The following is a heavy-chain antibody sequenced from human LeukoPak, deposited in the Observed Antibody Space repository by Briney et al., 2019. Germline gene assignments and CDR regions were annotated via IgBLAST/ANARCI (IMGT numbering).Heavy chain of an antibody. Sequence: GGSLGLSCAASGFTFSNYGMHWVRQAPGKGLEWVAFLRRDGSDKYYADSVKGRFTISGDNSKNTVYLQMNSLRPEDTAVYYCAKDHSQNFDYWGQGTLVTVSS. CDR1: GFTFSNYG. CDR3: AKDHSQNFDY. D-gene: IGHD5-18*01. CDR2: LRRDGSDK. J-gene: IGHJ4*02. V-gene: IGHV3-30*02.